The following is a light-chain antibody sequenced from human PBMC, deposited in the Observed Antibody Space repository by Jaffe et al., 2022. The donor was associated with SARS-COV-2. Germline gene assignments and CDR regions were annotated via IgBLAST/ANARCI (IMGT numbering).Light chain of an antibody. V-gene: IGKV1-17*01. CDR1: QGIETD. Sequence: DIQVTQSPSSLSASVGDRVIITCRASQGIETDLAWYQQRPGKAPKRLIYAVSSLQSGVPPRFSGSGSGTEFTLTISSLQPDDFATYYCLQHNVYPWTFGQGTKVEIK. J-gene: IGKJ1*01. CDR3: LQHNVYPWT. CDR2: AVS.